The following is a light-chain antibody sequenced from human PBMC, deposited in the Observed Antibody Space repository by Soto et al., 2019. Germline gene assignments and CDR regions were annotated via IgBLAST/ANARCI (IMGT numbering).Light chain of an antibody. CDR2: AVS. J-gene: IGLJ1*01. CDR3: SYMRNSLYV. V-gene: IGLV2-14*01. Sequence: QSALTQPASVSGSPGQSITISCTGTSSDVGDYNYDSWYQQHPGKAPKLMISAVSNRPSGVSDRFSGSKSGNTASLTISGLQAEDEADYYCSYMRNSLYVFGTGTKLTVL. CDR1: SSDVGDYNY.